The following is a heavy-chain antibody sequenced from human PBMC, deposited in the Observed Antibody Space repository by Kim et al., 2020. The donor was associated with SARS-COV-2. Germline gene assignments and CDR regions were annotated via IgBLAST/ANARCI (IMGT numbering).Heavy chain of an antibody. CDR3: ARGPRGYSYGYVDY. V-gene: IGHV3-21*01. Sequence: ADSGKGRFTISRDNAKNSLYLQMNSLGAEDTAVYYCARGPRGYSYGYVDYWGQGTLVTVSS. J-gene: IGHJ4*02. D-gene: IGHD5-18*01.